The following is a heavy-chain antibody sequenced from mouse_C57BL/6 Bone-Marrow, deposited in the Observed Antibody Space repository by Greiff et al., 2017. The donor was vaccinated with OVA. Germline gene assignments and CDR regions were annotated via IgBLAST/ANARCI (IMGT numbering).Heavy chain of an antibody. CDR1: GYTFPSYW. CDR2: IDPNSGGT. Sequence: VQLQQPGAELVKPGASVKLSCKASGYTFPSYWMHWVKQRPGRGLEWIGRIDPNSGGTKYNEKFKSKATLTVDKPSSTAYMQLSSLTSEYSAVYDCARDYGSSYGYFDYWGQGTTLTVSS. J-gene: IGHJ2*01. CDR3: ARDYGSSYGYFDY. V-gene: IGHV1-72*01. D-gene: IGHD1-1*01.